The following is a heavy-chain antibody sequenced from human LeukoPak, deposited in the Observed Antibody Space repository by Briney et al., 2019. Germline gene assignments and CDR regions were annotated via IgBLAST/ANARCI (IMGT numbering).Heavy chain of an antibody. V-gene: IGHV4-34*01. CDR1: GVSFDDYY. CDR2: INHSGYT. D-gene: IGHD4-17*01. CDR3: TRMTTGHDY. Sequence: PSETLSLTYAVSGVSFDDYYWSWVRQTPGKGLEWLGEINHSGYTNDSPSLKSRVTLSIDTSHKQFSLNLRSVTVADAGIYYCTRMTTGHDYWGQGTLVTVSS. J-gene: IGHJ4*02.